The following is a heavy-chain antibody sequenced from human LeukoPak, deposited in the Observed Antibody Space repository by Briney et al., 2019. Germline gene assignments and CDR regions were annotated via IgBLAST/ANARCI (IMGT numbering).Heavy chain of an antibody. V-gene: IGHV3-9*01. CDR1: GFTFDDYA. CDR2: ISWNSGSI. CDR3: AKYPTGP. Sequence: PGGSLRLSCAASGFTFDDYAMHWVRHAPGKGLEWVSGISWNSGSIGYADSVKGRFTISRDNAKNSLYLQMNSLRAEDTALYYCAKYPTGPWGQGTLVTVSS. J-gene: IGHJ5*02.